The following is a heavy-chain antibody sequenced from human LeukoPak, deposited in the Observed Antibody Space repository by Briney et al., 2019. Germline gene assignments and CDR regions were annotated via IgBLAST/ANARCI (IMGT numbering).Heavy chain of an antibody. D-gene: IGHD4-17*01. V-gene: IGHV3-23*01. CDR1: GFTFSSYG. CDR2: ISGSGGST. J-gene: IGHJ4*02. Sequence: GGSLRLSCAASGFTFSSYGMSWVRQAPGKGLEWVSAISGSGGSTYYADSVKGRFTISRDNSKNSLYLQMNSLRVEDTAVYYCARDTAKFDYWGQGTLVTVSS. CDR3: ARDTAKFDY.